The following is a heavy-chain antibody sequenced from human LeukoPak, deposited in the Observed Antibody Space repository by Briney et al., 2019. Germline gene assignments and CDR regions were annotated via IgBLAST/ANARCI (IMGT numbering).Heavy chain of an antibody. V-gene: IGHV4-34*01. CDR2: INHSGST. D-gene: IGHD2-2*01. J-gene: IGHJ4*02. CDR1: GGSFSGYY. CDR3: ARSDPYCSSTSCPFDY. Sequence: SETLSLTCAVYGGSFSGYYWSWIRQPPGKGMEWNGEINHSGSTNYNPSLKSRVTISVDTSKNQFSLKLSSVTAADTAVYYCARSDPYCSSTSCPFDYWGQGTLVTVSS.